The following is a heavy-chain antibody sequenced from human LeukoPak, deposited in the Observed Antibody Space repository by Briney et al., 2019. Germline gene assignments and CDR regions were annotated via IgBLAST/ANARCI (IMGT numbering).Heavy chain of an antibody. Sequence: GGSLRLSCAASGFTFSSHEMNWVRLAPGKGLEWVPYISSGGTTIYYADSVKGRFTISRDNAKNSLYLQMNSLRAEDTAVYYCFSYYYASGRFDNWGQGTLVTVSS. CDR2: ISSGGTTI. D-gene: IGHD3-10*01. J-gene: IGHJ4*02. V-gene: IGHV3-48*03. CDR3: FSYYYASGRFDN. CDR1: GFTFSSHE.